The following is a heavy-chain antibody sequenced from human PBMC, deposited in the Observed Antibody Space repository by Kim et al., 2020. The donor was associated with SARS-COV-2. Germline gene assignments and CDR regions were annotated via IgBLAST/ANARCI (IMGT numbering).Heavy chain of an antibody. CDR2: INHSGST. CDR1: GGSFSGYY. D-gene: IGHD6-13*01. J-gene: IGHJ4*02. CDR3: ARGSAAAFLDY. Sequence: SETLSLICAVYGGSFSGYYWSWIRQPPGKGLEWIGEINHSGSTNYNPSLKSRVTISVDTSKNQFSLKLSSVTAADTAVYYCARGSAAAFLDYWGQGTLVTVSS. V-gene: IGHV4-34*01.